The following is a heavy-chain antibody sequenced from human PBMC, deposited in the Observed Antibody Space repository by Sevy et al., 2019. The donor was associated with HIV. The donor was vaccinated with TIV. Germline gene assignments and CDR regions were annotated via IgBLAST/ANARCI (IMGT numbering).Heavy chain of an antibody. CDR1: GFTFDDYA. CDR2: ISWDGGST. D-gene: IGHD6-19*01. V-gene: IGHV3-43D*03. J-gene: IGHJ6*02. CDR3: AKDFSSGSPHYYYGMDV. Sequence: GGSLRLSCAASGFTFDDYAMHWVRQAPGKGLEWVSLISWDGGSTYYADSVKGRFTISRDNSKNSLYLQMNSLRAEDTALYYCAKDFSSGSPHYYYGMDVWGQGTTVTVSS.